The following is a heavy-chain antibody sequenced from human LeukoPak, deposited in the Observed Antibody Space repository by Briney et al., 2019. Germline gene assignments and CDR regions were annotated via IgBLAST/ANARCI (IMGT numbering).Heavy chain of an antibody. CDR1: GGSISSSSYY. Sequence: PSETLSLTCTVSGGSISSSSYYWGWIRQPPGKGLEWIGSIYYSGSTYYNPSLKSRVTISVDTSKNQFSLKLSSVTAADTAVYYCARETWIHGPPSGMDVWGQGTTVTVSS. V-gene: IGHV4-39*07. D-gene: IGHD5-18*01. CDR3: ARETWIHGPPSGMDV. J-gene: IGHJ6*02. CDR2: IYYSGST.